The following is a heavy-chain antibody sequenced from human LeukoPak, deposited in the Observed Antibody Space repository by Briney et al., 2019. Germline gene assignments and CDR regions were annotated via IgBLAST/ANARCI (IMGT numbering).Heavy chain of an antibody. Sequence: PGGSLRLSCAASGFTFDDHGMNWVRQAPGKRLEWVSGINWNGGSTFYADSVKGRFTISRDNAKNALYLQMNSLTAEDTALYHCARDRSYGSFDFWGQGTLVTVSS. D-gene: IGHD5-18*01. J-gene: IGHJ4*02. CDR2: INWNGGST. CDR3: ARDRSYGSFDF. CDR1: GFTFDDHG. V-gene: IGHV3-20*01.